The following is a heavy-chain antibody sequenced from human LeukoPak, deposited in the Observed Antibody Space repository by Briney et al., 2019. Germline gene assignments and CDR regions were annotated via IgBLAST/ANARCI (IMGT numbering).Heavy chain of an antibody. J-gene: IGHJ4*02. D-gene: IGHD3-10*01. V-gene: IGHV1-18*04. CDR1: GYTFTSYG. CDR2: ISAYNGNT. CDR3: ARTTMVRGVSPFDY. Sequence: GVSVKVSCKASGYTFTSYGISWVRQAPGQGLEWMGWISAYNGNTNYAQKLQGRVTMTTDTSTSTAYMELRSLRSDDTAVYYCARTTMVRGVSPFDYWGQGTLVTVSS.